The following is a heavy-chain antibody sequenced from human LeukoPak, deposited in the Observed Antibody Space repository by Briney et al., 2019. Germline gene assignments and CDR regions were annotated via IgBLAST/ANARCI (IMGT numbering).Heavy chain of an antibody. CDR1: GFTFNSYG. CDR3: CGRGYWHSEAHWGFDY. D-gene: IGHD2-21*02. CDR2: ISGSGGNS. Sequence: GGSLRLSCAASGFTFNSYGMSWVRQTPGKGLEWVSFISGSGGNSYHIDPVKGRFTISRDNSKNTLYLQMNSLRAEDTAVYYCCGRGYWHSEAHWGFDYWGQGALVAVSS. V-gene: IGHV3-23*01. J-gene: IGHJ4*02.